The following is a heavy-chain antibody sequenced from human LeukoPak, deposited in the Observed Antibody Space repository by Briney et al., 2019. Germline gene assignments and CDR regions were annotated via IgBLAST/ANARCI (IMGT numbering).Heavy chain of an antibody. D-gene: IGHD1-26*01. J-gene: IGHJ4*02. CDR1: GYTFTSYY. V-gene: IGHV1-46*01. CDR3: AMGATPEDFDY. Sequence: ASVKVSCKASGYTFTSYYIHWVRQAPGQGLEWMGIINPSGGSTSYAQKFQGRVTMTRDMSTSTVYMELSSLRSEDTAVYYCAMGATPEDFDYWGQGTLVTVSS. CDR2: INPSGGST.